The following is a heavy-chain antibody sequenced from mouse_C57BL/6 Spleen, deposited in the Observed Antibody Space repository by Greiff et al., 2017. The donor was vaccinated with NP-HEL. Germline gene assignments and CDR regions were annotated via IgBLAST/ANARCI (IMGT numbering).Heavy chain of an antibody. CDR3: ARGNGNYFDY. Sequence: VQLQQPGAELVRPGSSVKLSCKASGYTFTSYWMDWVKQRPGQGLEWIGNIYPSDSETHYNQKFKDKATLTVDKSSSTAYMQLSSLTSEDSAVYYCARGNGNYFDYWGQGTTLTVS. CDR1: GYTFTSYW. J-gene: IGHJ2*01. D-gene: IGHD2-1*01. CDR2: IYPSDSET. V-gene: IGHV1-61*01.